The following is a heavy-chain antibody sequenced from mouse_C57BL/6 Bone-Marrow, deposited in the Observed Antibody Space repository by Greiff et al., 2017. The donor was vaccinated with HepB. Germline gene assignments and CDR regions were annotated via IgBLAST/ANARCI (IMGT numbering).Heavy chain of an antibody. Sequence: EVMLVESGGGLVQSGRSLRLSCATSGFTFSDFYMEWVRQAPGKGLEWIAASRNKANDYTTEYSASVKGRFIVSRDTSQSILYLQMNALRAEDTAIYYCARDAPYYGTEGYYAMDYWGQGTSVTVSS. CDR2: SRNKANDYTT. CDR3: ARDAPYYGTEGYYAMDY. CDR1: GFTFSDFY. D-gene: IGHD1-1*01. J-gene: IGHJ4*01. V-gene: IGHV7-1*01.